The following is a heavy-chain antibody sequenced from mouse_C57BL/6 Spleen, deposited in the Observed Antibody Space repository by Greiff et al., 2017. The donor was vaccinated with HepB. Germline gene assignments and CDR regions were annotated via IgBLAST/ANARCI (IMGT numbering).Heavy chain of an antibody. CDR3: ARPDYDYDGAWFAY. CDR2: IDPSDSET. CDR1: GYTFTSYW. V-gene: IGHV1-52*01. D-gene: IGHD2-4*01. J-gene: IGHJ3*01. Sequence: QVQLKQPGAELVRPGSSVKLSCKASGYTFTSYWMHWVKQRPIQGLEWIGNIDPSDSETHYNQKFKDKATLTVDKSSSTAYMQLSSLTSEDSAVYYCARPDYDYDGAWFAYWGQGTLVTVSA.